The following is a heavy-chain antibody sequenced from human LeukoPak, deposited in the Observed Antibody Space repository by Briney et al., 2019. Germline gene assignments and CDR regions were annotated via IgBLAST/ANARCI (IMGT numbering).Heavy chain of an antibody. J-gene: IGHJ6*02. CDR1: GFTFSSYG. Sequence: GGSPRLSCAASGFTFSSYGMHWVRQAPGKGLEWVAVIWYDGSNKYYADSVKGRFTISRDNSKNTLYLQMNSLRAEDTAVYYCAKGLRYFDWPYYYYGMDVWGQGTTVTVSS. CDR2: IWYDGSNK. D-gene: IGHD3-9*01. V-gene: IGHV3-33*06. CDR3: AKGLRYFDWPYYYYGMDV.